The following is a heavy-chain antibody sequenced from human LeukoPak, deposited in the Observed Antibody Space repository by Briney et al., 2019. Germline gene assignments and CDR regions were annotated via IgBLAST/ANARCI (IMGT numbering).Heavy chain of an antibody. J-gene: IGHJ4*02. Sequence: PGGSLRLSCGASGFTFSCYEMNWVRQAGGKGVEWVGRIKSKTDGGITDYAATVKGRFTISRDDSKNTLYLQMNSLKTEDTAVYYCTTSPDTATNYYFDYWGQGTLVTVSS. D-gene: IGHD5-18*01. V-gene: IGHV3-15*01. CDR2: IKSKTDGGIT. CDR1: GFTFSCYE. CDR3: TTSPDTATNYYFDY.